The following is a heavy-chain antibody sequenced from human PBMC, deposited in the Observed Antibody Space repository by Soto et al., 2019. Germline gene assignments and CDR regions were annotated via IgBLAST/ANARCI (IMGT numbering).Heavy chain of an antibody. V-gene: IGHV3-30*18. CDR2: ISYDGSNK. J-gene: IGHJ4*02. Sequence: QVQLVESGGGVVQPGRSLRLSCAASGFTFSSYGMHWVRQAPGKGLEWVAVISYDGSNKYYADSVKGRFTISRDNSKNTLYLQMNRLRAEDTAVYYCAKDRFRIAVDAPVDYWGQGTLVTVSS. CDR1: GFTFSSYG. CDR3: AKDRFRIAVDAPVDY. D-gene: IGHD6-19*01.